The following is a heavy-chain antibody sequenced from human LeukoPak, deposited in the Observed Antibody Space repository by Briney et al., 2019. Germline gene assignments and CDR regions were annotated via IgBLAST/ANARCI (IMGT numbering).Heavy chain of an antibody. CDR1: GFTFSSYG. CDR3: AKEGDIAMAHLYYFDY. J-gene: IGHJ4*02. V-gene: IGHV3-30*02. D-gene: IGHD5-18*01. Sequence: GGSLRLSCAASGFTFSSYGMHWVRQAPGKGLEWVAFLRYDGSNKYYADSVKGRFTISRDNSKNTLYLQMNSLRAEDRAVFYCAKEGDIAMAHLYYFDYWGQGTLVTVSS. CDR2: LRYDGSNK.